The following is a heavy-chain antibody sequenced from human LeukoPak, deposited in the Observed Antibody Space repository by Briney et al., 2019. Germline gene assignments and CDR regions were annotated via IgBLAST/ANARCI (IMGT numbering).Heavy chain of an antibody. Sequence: PSETLSLTCAVYGGSFSGYYWSWIRQPPGKGLEWIGEINHSGSTNYNPSLKSRVTISVDTSKNQFSLKLSSVTAADTAVYYCARLYCSRTSCYYASWGQGTLVTVPS. J-gene: IGHJ5*02. CDR3: ARLYCSRTSCYYAS. CDR2: INHSGST. V-gene: IGHV4-34*01. CDR1: GGSFSGYY. D-gene: IGHD2-2*01.